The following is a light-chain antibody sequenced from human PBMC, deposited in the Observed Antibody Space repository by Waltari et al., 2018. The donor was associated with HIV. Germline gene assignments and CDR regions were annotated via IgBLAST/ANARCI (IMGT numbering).Light chain of an antibody. CDR2: GKN. V-gene: IGLV3-19*01. Sequence: SSELTQDPAVSVALGPTVRITCRGDSLRTYYGSWYQQKPGQAPILVISGKNYRPSWIPDRFSGSNSENTASLIITGAQAEEEADYYCNSRDTSGNRLLFGGGTKLTVI. CDR3: NSRDTSGNRLL. J-gene: IGLJ3*02. CDR1: SLRTYY.